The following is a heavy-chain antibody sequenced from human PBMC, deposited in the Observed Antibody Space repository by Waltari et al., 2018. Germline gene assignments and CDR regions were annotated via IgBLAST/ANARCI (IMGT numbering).Heavy chain of an antibody. V-gene: IGHV4-34*01. J-gene: IGHJ2*01. CDR1: GGSFSGYY. CDR3: ARDTSYSSSWYTRYFDL. Sequence: QVQLQQWGAGLLKPSETLSLTCAVYGGSFSGYYWSWIRQPPGKGLEWIGEINHSGSTNYNPSLKSRVTISVDTSKNQFSLKLSSVTAADTAVYYCARDTSYSSSWYTRYFDLWGRGTLVTVSS. D-gene: IGHD6-13*01. CDR2: INHSGST.